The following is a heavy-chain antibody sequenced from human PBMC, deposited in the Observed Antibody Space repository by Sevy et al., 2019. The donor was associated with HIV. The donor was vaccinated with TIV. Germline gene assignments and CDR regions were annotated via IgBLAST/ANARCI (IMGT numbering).Heavy chain of an antibody. CDR3: AKKMGGGSGMAFLVDY. J-gene: IGHJ4*02. CDR1: GFTFSNFA. D-gene: IGHD5-18*01. V-gene: IGHV3-23*01. CDR2: ISGTGDYT. Sequence: GGYLRLSCAASGFTFSNFAMGWVRQAPGKGLDWISVISGTGDYTYYADTVKGRFTISRDNSKNTLFLQMNSLRAEDTAIFYCAKKMGGGSGMAFLVDYWGQGTLVTVSS.